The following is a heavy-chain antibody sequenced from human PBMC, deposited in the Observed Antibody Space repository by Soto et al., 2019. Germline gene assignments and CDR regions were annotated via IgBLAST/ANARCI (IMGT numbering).Heavy chain of an antibody. CDR3: ARAPYYYDSSGYYYFDY. V-gene: IGHV3-30-3*01. J-gene: IGHJ4*02. D-gene: IGHD3-22*01. CDR1: GFTFSSYA. Sequence: GGSLRLSCAASGFTFSSYAVHWVRQAPGKGLEWVAVISYDGSNKYYADSVKGRFTISRDNSKNTLYLQMNSLRAEDTAVYYCARAPYYYDSSGYYYFDYWGQGTLVTVSS. CDR2: ISYDGSNK.